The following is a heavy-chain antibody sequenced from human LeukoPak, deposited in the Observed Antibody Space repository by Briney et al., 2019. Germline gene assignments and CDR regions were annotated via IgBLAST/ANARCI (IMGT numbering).Heavy chain of an antibody. CDR1: GFTVSSNY. V-gene: IGHV3-53*01. D-gene: IGHD3-10*01. J-gene: IGHJ4*02. CDR3: ARDAPYGSGDGY. Sequence: GGSLRLSCAASGFTVSSNYMSWVRQAPGKGLEWVSVIYSGGSTYYADSVKGRITISRDNSKNTLYLQMNSLRAEDTAVYYCARDAPYGSGDGYWGQGTLVTVSS. CDR2: IYSGGST.